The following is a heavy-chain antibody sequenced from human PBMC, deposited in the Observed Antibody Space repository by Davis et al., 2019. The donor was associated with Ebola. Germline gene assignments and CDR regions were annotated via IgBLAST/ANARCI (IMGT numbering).Heavy chain of an antibody. J-gene: IGHJ6*02. V-gene: IGHV4-59*12. Sequence: SETLSLTCTVSGGSISSYYWSWIRQPPGKGLEWIGYIYYSGSTNYNPSLKSRVTISVDTSKNQFSLKLSSVTAADTAVYYCARGGVIAAAGNDDFYYYYDMDVWGQGTTVTVSS. CDR2: IYYSGST. CDR1: GGSISSYY. CDR3: ARGGVIAAAGNDDFYYYYDMDV. D-gene: IGHD6-13*01.